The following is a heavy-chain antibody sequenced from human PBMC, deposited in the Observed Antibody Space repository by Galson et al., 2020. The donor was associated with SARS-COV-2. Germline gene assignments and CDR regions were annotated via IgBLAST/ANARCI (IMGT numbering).Heavy chain of an antibody. J-gene: IGHJ6*02. D-gene: IGHD3-3*01. CDR1: GASIRSGRYH. CDR2: IYTSGNT. Sequence: SQTLSLTCTVSGASIRSGRYHWSWIRQPAGKGLESIGRIYTSGNTNYNPSLKSRVTISLDTSKNQFSLRLRSVTAADTAVYYCARGEFFEFNYYGMDVWGLGTTVTVSS. CDR3: ARGEFFEFNYYGMDV. V-gene: IGHV4-61*02.